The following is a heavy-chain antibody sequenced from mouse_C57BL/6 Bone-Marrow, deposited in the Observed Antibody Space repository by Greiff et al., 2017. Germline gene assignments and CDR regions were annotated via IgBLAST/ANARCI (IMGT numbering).Heavy chain of an antibody. Sequence: QVQLQQPGAELVRPGSSVKLSCKASGYTFTSYWMDWVKQRPGQGLAWIGNIYPSDSETHYNQKFKDKATLTVDKSSSTAYMQLSSLTSEDSAVYYCASYYYGAWGQGTLVTVSA. CDR1: GYTFTSYW. CDR3: ASYYYGA. CDR2: IYPSDSET. V-gene: IGHV1-61*01. D-gene: IGHD1-1*01. J-gene: IGHJ3*01.